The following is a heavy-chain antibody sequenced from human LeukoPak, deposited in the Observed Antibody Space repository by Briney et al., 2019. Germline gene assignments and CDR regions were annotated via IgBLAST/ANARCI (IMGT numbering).Heavy chain of an antibody. D-gene: IGHD3-16*01. J-gene: IGHJ3*01. CDR2: ISYDGSNK. V-gene: IGHV3-30-3*01. CDR1: GFTFSSYA. CDR3: ARGRASWGGGDAFDF. Sequence: PGRSLRLSCAASGFTFSSYAMHWVRQAPGKGLEWVAVISYDGSNKYYADSVKGRFTISRDNSKSTLYLQMNSLRSEDTAVYYCARGRASWGGGDAFDFWGQGTMVTVPS.